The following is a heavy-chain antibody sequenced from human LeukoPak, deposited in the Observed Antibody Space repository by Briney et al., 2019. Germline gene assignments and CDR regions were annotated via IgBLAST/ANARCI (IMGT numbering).Heavy chain of an antibody. CDR1: GGSISGYY. J-gene: IGHJ4*02. D-gene: IGHD1-26*01. CDR2: IFYSGST. V-gene: IGHV4-59*01. CDR3: ARTQVGAFDY. Sequence: PSETLPLTCTVSGGSISGYYWSWIRQPPGKGLEWITYIFYSGSTNYNPSLKSRVTISVDTSKNQFSLKLSSVTAADTAVYYCARTQVGAFDYWGQGTLVTVSS.